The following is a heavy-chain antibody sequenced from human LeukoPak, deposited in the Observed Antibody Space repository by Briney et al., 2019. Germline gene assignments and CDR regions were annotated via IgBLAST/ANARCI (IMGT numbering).Heavy chain of an antibody. CDR3: AKDRGSGYASPDY. J-gene: IGHJ4*02. D-gene: IGHD5-12*01. CDR1: GFTFGDYA. CDR2: INWNSGSI. Sequence: GGSLRLSCAASGFTFGDYAMHWVRQAPGKGLEWVSGINWNSGSIDYADSVKGRFTISRDNAKNSLYLQMNSLRAEDTAFYYCAKDRGSGYASPDYWGQGTLVTVSS. V-gene: IGHV3-9*01.